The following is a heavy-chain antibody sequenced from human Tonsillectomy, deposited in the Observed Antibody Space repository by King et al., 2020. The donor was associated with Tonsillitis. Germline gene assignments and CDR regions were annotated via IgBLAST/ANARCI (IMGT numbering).Heavy chain of an antibody. CDR2: ISSSSSYI. Sequence: VQLVESGGGLVNPGGSLRLSCAASGFSFNNYYMTWIRQAPGKGLEWVSYISSSSSYIKYADSVKGRFTISRDNARKSLILQMDSLRAEDTAVYYCAGAGVEAVGSGSYYRPSWFDPWGQGTLVTVSS. D-gene: IGHD3-10*01. J-gene: IGHJ5*02. V-gene: IGHV3-11*05. CDR1: GFSFNNYY. CDR3: AGAGVEAVGSGSYYRPSWFDP.